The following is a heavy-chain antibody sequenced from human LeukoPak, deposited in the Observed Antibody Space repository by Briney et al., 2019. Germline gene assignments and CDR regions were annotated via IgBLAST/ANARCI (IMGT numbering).Heavy chain of an antibody. CDR1: GFTFSSYA. V-gene: IGHV3-23*01. J-gene: IGHJ5*02. Sequence: GASLRLSCAASGFTFSSYAMSWVRQAPGKGLEWVSVISGSGGSIYYADSVKGRFTISRDNSKNTLYLQMNSLRAEDTAVYYCAKDVGHNWFDPWGQGTLVTVSS. CDR2: ISGSGGSI. CDR3: AKDVGHNWFDP. D-gene: IGHD1-26*01.